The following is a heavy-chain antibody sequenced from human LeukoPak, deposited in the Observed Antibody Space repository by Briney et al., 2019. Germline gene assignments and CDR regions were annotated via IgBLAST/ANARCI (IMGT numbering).Heavy chain of an antibody. CDR2: VNGSGVVT. V-gene: IGHV3-23*01. CDR1: GFTFSSYA. CDR3: ARDMGSSSLDYMDV. Sequence: GGSLRLSCAASGFTFSSYAMSWVRQAPGKGLEWVSAVNGSGVVTHYAASVRGRFTISRDNAKNSLYLQMNSLRAEDTAVYYCARDMGSSSLDYMDVWGKGTTVTVSS. D-gene: IGHD6-13*01. J-gene: IGHJ6*03.